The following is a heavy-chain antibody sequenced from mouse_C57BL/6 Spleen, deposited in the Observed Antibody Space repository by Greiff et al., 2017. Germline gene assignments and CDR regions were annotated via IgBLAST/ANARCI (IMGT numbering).Heavy chain of an antibody. V-gene: IGHV1-39*01. CDR3: ASNYDYDGAWFAY. CDR1: GYSFTDYN. CDR2: INPNYGTT. D-gene: IGHD2-4*01. Sequence: VQLQQSGPELVKPGASVKISCKASGYSFTDYNMNWVKQSNGKSLESIGVINPNYGTTSYNQKFKGKATLTVDQSSSTAYMQLNSLTSEDSAVYYCASNYDYDGAWFAYWGQGTLVTVSA. J-gene: IGHJ3*01.